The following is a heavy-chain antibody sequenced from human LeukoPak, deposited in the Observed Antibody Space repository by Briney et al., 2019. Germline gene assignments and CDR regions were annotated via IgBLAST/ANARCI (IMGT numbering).Heavy chain of an antibody. J-gene: IGHJ6*03. D-gene: IGHD6-25*01. CDR1: GFTFTDYS. Sequence: PGGSLRLSCAASGFTFTDYSMTWVRQAPGKGLEWVSSISTVSTYTFYSDSVKGRFTISRDNRKNTLYLQMSSLSAEDTAVYYCARDGSGFYYYYYMDVWGRGTAVTVSS. CDR2: ISTVSTYT. CDR3: ARDGSGFYYYYYMDV. V-gene: IGHV3-21*01.